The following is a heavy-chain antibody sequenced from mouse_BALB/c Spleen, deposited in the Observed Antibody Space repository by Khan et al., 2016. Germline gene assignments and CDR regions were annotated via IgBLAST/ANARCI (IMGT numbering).Heavy chain of an antibody. V-gene: IGHV2-6-2*01. CDR1: GFSLTNYG. J-gene: IGHJ4*01. Sequence: QVQLKEPGPDLVAPSQSRSITCTVSGFSLTNYGIHWVRQPPGKGLEWLVVIWSDGSTTYNSALKSRLTISKDNSTTQAFLRMNSLQTADTATDYCARHAYYGDVSTMDYWGQGTTVTVSS. CDR2: IWSDGST. D-gene: IGHD2-13*01. CDR3: ARHAYYGDVSTMDY.